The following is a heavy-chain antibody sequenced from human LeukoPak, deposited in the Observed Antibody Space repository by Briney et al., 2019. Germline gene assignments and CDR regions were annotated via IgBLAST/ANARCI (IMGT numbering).Heavy chain of an antibody. CDR1: GYSFLTYG. D-gene: IGHD6-19*01. V-gene: IGHV1-18*01. CDR2: ISAYNENT. J-gene: IGHJ5*02. Sequence: ASVKVSCKTSGYSFLTYGITWVRQAPGQGLEWMGWISAYNENTNYLLQKFQGRVTRTTNKSRRTAYWDLRSLRCNTPPVIYWPGGGRSGIGPWGQGTLVTVSS. CDR3: PGGGRSGIGP.